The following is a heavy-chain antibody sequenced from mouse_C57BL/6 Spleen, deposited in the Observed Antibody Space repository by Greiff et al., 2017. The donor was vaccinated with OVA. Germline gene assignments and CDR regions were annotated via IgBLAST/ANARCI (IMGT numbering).Heavy chain of an antibody. Sequence: EVQLQQSGAELVKPGASVKLSCTASGFNIKDYYMHWVKQRTEQGLEWIGRIDPEDGETKYAPKFQGKATITADTSSTTAYLQLSSLTSEDTAVYYCAIAPSRYDYDESWFAYWGQGTLVTVSA. CDR1: GFNIKDYY. J-gene: IGHJ3*01. CDR2: IDPEDGET. D-gene: IGHD2-4*01. CDR3: AIAPSRYDYDESWFAY. V-gene: IGHV14-2*01.